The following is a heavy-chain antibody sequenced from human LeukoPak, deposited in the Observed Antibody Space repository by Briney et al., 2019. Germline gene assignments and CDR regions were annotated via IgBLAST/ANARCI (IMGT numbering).Heavy chain of an antibody. V-gene: IGHV4-61*01. Sequence: SETLSLTCAVSGYSISSGYYWGWIRQPPGKGLEWIGYIYYSGSTNYNPSLKSRVTISVDTSKNQFSLKLSSVTAADTAVYYCARDRYYYDSSGYYFGAFDIWGQGTMVTVSS. J-gene: IGHJ3*02. CDR2: IYYSGST. CDR1: GYSISSGYY. CDR3: ARDRYYYDSSGYYFGAFDI. D-gene: IGHD3-22*01.